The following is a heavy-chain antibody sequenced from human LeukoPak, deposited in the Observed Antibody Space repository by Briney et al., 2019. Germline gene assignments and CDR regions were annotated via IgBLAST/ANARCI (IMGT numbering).Heavy chain of an antibody. Sequence: TSETLSLNCTVSNYSICSGHYWAWIRQPPGKGLEWIGNIYHSGNTYYNPSLKSRVTISVDTSKNHFSLKLSSVTAADTAVYYCAAYGAGSYYNPAAFDIWDQGTMVTVSS. CDR3: AAYGAGSYYNPAAFDI. V-gene: IGHV4-38-2*02. J-gene: IGHJ3*02. D-gene: IGHD3-10*01. CDR2: IYHSGNT. CDR1: NYSICSGHY.